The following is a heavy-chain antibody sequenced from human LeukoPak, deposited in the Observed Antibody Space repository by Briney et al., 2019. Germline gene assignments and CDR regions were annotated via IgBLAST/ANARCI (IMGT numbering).Heavy chain of an antibody. CDR1: GFTFTNYW. CDR3: ARGEQQLVDYYYGMDV. CDR2: IKQDGSEK. J-gene: IGHJ6*02. V-gene: IGHV3-7*01. Sequence: PGGSLRLSCAASGFTFTNYWMSWVRQAPGKGLEWVANIKQDGSEKYYVDSVKGRFTISRDNAKNSLYLQMNSLRAEDTAVYYRARGEQQLVDYYYGMDVWGQGTTVTVSS. D-gene: IGHD6-13*01.